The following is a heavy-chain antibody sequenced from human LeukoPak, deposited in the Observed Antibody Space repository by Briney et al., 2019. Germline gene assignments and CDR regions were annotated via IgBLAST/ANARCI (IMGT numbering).Heavy chain of an antibody. CDR3: ARDLDTAMPTNAFDI. D-gene: IGHD5-18*01. J-gene: IGHJ3*02. V-gene: IGHV1-69*13. CDR2: IIPIFGTA. CDR1: GGTFSSYA. Sequence: GASVKVSRKASGGTFSSYAISWVRQAPGQGLEWMGGIIPIFGTANYAQKFQGRVTITADESTSTAYMELSSLRSEDTAVYYCARDLDTAMPTNAFDIWGQGTMVTVSS.